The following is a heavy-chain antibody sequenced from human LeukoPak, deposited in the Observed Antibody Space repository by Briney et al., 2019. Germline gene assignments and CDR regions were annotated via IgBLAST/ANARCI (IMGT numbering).Heavy chain of an antibody. V-gene: IGHV3-30*02. Sequence: GGTLRLSCAASGFTFSSYGMHWVRQAPGKGLEWVAFIRYDGSNKYYADSVKGRFTISRDNSKNTLYLQMNSLRAEDTAVYYCAKDSLKYSSGWYGGWFDYWGQGTLVTVSS. CDR3: AKDSLKYSSGWYGGWFDY. D-gene: IGHD6-19*01. CDR2: IRYDGSNK. J-gene: IGHJ4*02. CDR1: GFTFSSYG.